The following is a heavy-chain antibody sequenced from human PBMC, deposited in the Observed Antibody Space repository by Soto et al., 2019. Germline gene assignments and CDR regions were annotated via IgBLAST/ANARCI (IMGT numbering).Heavy chain of an antibody. D-gene: IGHD4-17*01. CDR1: GFTFDDYG. CDR3: ARYNSLSFYYGADGLHV. V-gene: IGHV3-20*04. CDR2: INWNGGST. J-gene: IGHJ6*02. Sequence: PGGSLRLSCAASGFTFDDYGLNWVRQVPGKGLEWVSGINWNGGSTGYADSVKGRFTISRDNAQNSLYLQMDSLRAEDTALYYCARYNSLSFYYGADGLHVWGRGTTVPSP.